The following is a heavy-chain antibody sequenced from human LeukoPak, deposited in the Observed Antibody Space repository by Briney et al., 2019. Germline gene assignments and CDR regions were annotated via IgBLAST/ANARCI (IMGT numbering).Heavy chain of an antibody. CDR1: GYTFTGYY. J-gene: IGHJ5*02. V-gene: IGHV1-2*02. Sequence: GASVKVSCKASGYTFTGYYMHWVRQAPGQGLEWMGWINPNSGGTNYAQKFQGRVTMTRDTSISTAYMELSRLRSDDTAVYYCARSPAFMDPNNGNWFDPWGQGTLVTVSS. CDR2: INPNSGGT. CDR3: ARSPAFMDPNNGNWFDP. D-gene: IGHD2-8*01.